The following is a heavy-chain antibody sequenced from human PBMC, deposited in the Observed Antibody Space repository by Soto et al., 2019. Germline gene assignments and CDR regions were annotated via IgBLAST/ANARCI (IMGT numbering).Heavy chain of an antibody. CDR2: IHYSGST. V-gene: IGHV4-30-4*01. CDR3: AKGGSGSYSNAFDI. CDR1: GASIRSDDYY. Sequence: SETLSLTCTVSGASIRSDDYYWIWIRQPPGKGLEWIGYIHYSGSTYCNPSLKSRGTISVDTSKNHFSLELSSMTAADTAVYYCAKGGSGSYSNAFDIWGQGTMVTVSS. D-gene: IGHD3-10*01. J-gene: IGHJ3*02.